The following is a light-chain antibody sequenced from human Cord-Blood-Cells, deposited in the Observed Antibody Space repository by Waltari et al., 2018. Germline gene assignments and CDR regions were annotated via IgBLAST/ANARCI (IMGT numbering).Light chain of an antibody. CDR2: RNN. CDR3: AAWDDSLSGWV. V-gene: IGLV1-47*01. CDR1: SSDVGGYNY. Sequence: QSALTQPASVSGSPGQSITISCTGTSSDVGGYNYVSWYQQLPGTAPNLLIYRNNQRPSGVPDRFSGSKSGTSASLAISGLRSEDEADYYCAAWDDSLSGWVFGGGTKLTVL. J-gene: IGLJ3*02.